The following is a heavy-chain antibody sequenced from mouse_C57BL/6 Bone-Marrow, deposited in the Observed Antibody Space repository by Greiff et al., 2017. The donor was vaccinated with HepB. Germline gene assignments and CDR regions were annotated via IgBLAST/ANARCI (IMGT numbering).Heavy chain of an antibody. Sequence: VQLQQSGPELVKPGASVKISCKASGYSFTGYYMNWVKQSPEKSLEWIGEINPSTGGTTYNQKFKAKATLTVDKSSSTAYMQLKSLTSEDSAVYYCARSGVYYGNYWGQGTTLTVSS. J-gene: IGHJ2*01. CDR2: INPSTGGT. CDR1: GYSFTGYY. V-gene: IGHV1-42*01. D-gene: IGHD2-1*01. CDR3: ARSGVYYGNY.